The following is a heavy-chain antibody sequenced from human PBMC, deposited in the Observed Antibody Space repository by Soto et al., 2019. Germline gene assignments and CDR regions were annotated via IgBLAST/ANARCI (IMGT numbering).Heavy chain of an antibody. V-gene: IGHV4-61*01. D-gene: IGHD2-2*01. J-gene: IGHJ4*02. CDR2: IYYSGST. CDR1: GGSISSRNYY. Sequence: SETLSLTCTVSGGSISSRNYYWGWIRQPPGKGLEWIGYIYYSGSTNYNPSLKSRVTISVDTSKNQFSLKLSSVTAADTAVYYCARAIGSYQYYFDYWGQGTLVTVSS. CDR3: ARAIGSYQYYFDY.